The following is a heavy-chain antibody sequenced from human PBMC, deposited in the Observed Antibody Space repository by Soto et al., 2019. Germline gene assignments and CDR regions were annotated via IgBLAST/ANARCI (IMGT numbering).Heavy chain of an antibody. J-gene: IGHJ5*02. D-gene: IGHD6-13*01. V-gene: IGHV1-18*01. CDR3: AREHGIAGAVARGRFDP. Sequence: ASVKVACKASGYTFTGYGISCVRQAPGEGLEWMGWIGAYNGNTNYAQKLQGRVTMTTDTSTSTAYKELRSLRSDDTAVYYCAREHGIAGAVARGRFDPWGQGTRVTVSS. CDR2: IGAYNGNT. CDR1: GYTFTGYG.